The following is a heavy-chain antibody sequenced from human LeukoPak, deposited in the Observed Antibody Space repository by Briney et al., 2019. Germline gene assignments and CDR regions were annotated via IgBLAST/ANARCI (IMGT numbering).Heavy chain of an antibody. J-gene: IGHJ4*02. CDR1: GGSVSSSAYY. V-gene: IGHV4-39*07. Sequence: PSETLSLTCTVSGGSVSSSAYYWGWIRQPPEKGLEWIGNIYYSGSTYYNPSLKSRVTISVDTSKNQFSLKLSSVTAADTAVYYCAREVWFGDYSEDYWGQGTLVTVSS. D-gene: IGHD3-10*01. CDR3: AREVWFGDYSEDY. CDR2: IYYSGST.